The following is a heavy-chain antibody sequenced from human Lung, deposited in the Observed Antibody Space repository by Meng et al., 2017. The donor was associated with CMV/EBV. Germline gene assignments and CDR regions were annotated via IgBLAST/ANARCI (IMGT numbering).Heavy chain of an antibody. CDR3: AREGTGYDFWRGYRNDALNL. CDR1: GFTFSSYW. V-gene: IGHV3-74*01. D-gene: IGHD3-3*01. CDR2: IDSEGRTT. J-gene: IGHJ3*01. Sequence: GESXKISXAASGFTFSSYWMHWVRQAPGKGPVWVSRIDSEGRTTSYADSVKGRFTISRDNAKNTLYLQMNSLRPEDTALYYCAREGTGYDFWRGYRNDALNLWGQGTXVTVSS.